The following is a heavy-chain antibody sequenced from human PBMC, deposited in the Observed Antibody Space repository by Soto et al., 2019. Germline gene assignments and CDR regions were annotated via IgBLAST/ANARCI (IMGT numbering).Heavy chain of an antibody. CDR3: ARGSAADGA. V-gene: IGHV1-3*01. J-gene: IGHJ5*02. CDR1: GYTFTHYA. CDR2: INAGSGNT. Sequence: QVQLVQSGAEVKKPGASVKVSCTASGYTFTHYAIHWVRHAPGQRLEWMGFINAGSGNTKYSQTFQGRLTFTKDTSASTAYMDLSSLRSEDTAIYYCARGSAADGAWGQGTLVTVSS. D-gene: IGHD6-13*01.